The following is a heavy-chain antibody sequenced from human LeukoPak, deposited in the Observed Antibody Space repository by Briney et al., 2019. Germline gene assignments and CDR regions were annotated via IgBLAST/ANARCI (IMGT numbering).Heavy chain of an antibody. V-gene: IGHV3-30-3*01. CDR2: ISYDGSNK. CDR3: ARGTYYFDY. CDR1: GFTFSSYA. J-gene: IGHJ4*02. Sequence: HPGGSLRLSCAASGFTFSSYAMHWVRQAPGKGLEWVAVISYDGSNKYYADSVKGRFTVSRDNSKSTLYLQMNSLRAEDTAVYYCARGTYYFDYWGQGTLVTVSS.